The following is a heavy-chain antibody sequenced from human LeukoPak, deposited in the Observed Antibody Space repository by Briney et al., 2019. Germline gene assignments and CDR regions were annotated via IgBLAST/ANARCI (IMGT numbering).Heavy chain of an antibody. V-gene: IGHV3-30*18. J-gene: IGHJ3*02. CDR2: ISYDGSNK. CDR1: GFTFSSYG. CDR3: AKVMDTAMNLLNPPLQGAFDI. Sequence: PGGSLRLSCAASGFTFSSYGMHWVRQAPGKGLEWVAVISYDGSNKYYADSVKGRFTISRDNSKNTLYLQMNSLRAEDTAVYYCAKVMDTAMNLLNPPLQGAFDIWGQGTMVTVSS. D-gene: IGHD5-18*01.